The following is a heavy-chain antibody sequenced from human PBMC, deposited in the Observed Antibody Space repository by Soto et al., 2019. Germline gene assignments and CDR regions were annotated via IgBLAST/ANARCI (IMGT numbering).Heavy chain of an antibody. CDR1: GGSVSSSSSY. CDR2: VYYSGST. D-gene: IGHD3-9*01. Sequence: QLQLQESGPGQVKPSETLALTCTVSGGSVSSSSSYWGWVRQPPGKGLEWIGSVYYSGSTYYNPSLESRVTISVDKSKNQFSLKLMSLSAADTAVYYCGRLEGLATISYYFDYWGQGALVTVSS. J-gene: IGHJ4*02. CDR3: GRLEGLATISYYFDY. V-gene: IGHV4-39*01.